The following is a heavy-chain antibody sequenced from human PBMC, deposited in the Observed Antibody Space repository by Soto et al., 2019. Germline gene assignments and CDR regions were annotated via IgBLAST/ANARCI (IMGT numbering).Heavy chain of an antibody. CDR2: ISSSGSTI. CDR1: GFTFSSYE. Sequence: GGSLRLSCAASGFTFSSYEMNWVRQAPGKGLEWVSYISSSGSTIYYADSVKGRFTISRDNAKNSLYLQMNSLRAEDTAVYYCARREVRYFDWLLYYYYMDVWGKGTTVTVSS. V-gene: IGHV3-48*03. CDR3: ARREVRYFDWLLYYYYMDV. J-gene: IGHJ6*03. D-gene: IGHD3-9*01.